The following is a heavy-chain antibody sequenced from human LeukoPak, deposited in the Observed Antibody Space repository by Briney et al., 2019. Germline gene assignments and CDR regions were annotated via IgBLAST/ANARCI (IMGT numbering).Heavy chain of an antibody. Sequence: PSETLSLTCPVSSGSISSYYWSWIPQPPGKGLVGIGYIYYSGSTNYNPSLKSRVTISVDTSKNQFSLKLSSVTAADTAVYYCARGTWTNPYGMDVWGQGTTVTVSS. V-gene: IGHV4-59*01. CDR1: SGSISSYY. D-gene: IGHD1-14*01. CDR2: IYYSGST. J-gene: IGHJ6*02. CDR3: ARGTWTNPYGMDV.